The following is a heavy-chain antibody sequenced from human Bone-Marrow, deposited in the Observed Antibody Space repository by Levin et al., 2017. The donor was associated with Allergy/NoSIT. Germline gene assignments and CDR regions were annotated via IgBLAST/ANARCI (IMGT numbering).Heavy chain of an antibody. J-gene: IGHJ5*02. CDR3: ARGLDYSGLP. Sequence: SPGGSLRLSCAASGFTFSTYSMNWVRQAPGKGLDWVSSITSSSSYIYYADSVKGRFTISRDNAKNSLYLQMNSLRVEDTAVYYCARGLDYSGLPWGQGTLVTVSS. V-gene: IGHV3-21*01. CDR2: ITSSSSYI. D-gene: IGHD5-12*01. CDR1: GFTFSTYS.